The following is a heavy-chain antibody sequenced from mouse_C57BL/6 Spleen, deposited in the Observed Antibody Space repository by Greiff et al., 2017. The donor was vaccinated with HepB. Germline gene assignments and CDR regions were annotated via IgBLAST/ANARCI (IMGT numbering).Heavy chain of an antibody. CDR1: GYTFTDYN. Sequence: EVQLQQSGPELVKPGASVKMSCKASGYTFTDYNMHWLKQSHGKSLEWIGYINPNNGGTSYNQKFKGKATLTVNKSSSTAYMELRSLTSEDSAVYYCAKGYYGNYGDFDVWGTGTTVTVSS. V-gene: IGHV1-22*01. CDR2: INPNNGGT. J-gene: IGHJ1*03. CDR3: AKGYYGNYGDFDV. D-gene: IGHD2-1*01.